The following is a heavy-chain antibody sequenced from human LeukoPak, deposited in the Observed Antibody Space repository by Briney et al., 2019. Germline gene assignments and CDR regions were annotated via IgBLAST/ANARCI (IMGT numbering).Heavy chain of an antibody. CDR3: ARGYDFWSGYQVEAFDI. V-gene: IGHV3-33*01. CDR1: GFTFSSYG. D-gene: IGHD3-3*01. J-gene: IGHJ3*02. Sequence: GGSLRLSCAASGFTFSSYGMHWVRRAPGKGLEWVAVIWYDGSNKYYADSVKGRFTISRDNSKNTLYLQMNSLRAEDTAVYYCARGYDFWSGYQVEAFDIWGQGTMVTVSS. CDR2: IWYDGSNK.